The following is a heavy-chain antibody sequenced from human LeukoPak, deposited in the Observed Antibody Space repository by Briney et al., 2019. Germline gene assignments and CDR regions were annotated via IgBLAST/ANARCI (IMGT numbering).Heavy chain of an antibody. CDR3: VREYFGGYDY. D-gene: IGHD2-15*01. CDR2: SRNKENRYST. V-gene: IGHV3-72*01. CDR1: GFSFSVYY. Sequence: GGSLRLSCAAFGFSFSVYYMALVRQAPGKGLEWVGLSRNKENRYSTEYGASVKGGVTISRDDSKNLMYLEMKSLKSEDTAVYYCVREYFGGYDYWGQGTLVTVSS. J-gene: IGHJ4*02.